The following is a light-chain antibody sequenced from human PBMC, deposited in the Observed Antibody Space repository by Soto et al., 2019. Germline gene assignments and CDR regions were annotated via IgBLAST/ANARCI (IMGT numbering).Light chain of an antibody. J-gene: IGKJ4*01. CDR3: QQVNSYPLS. CDR2: AAS. V-gene: IGKV1-9*01. CDR1: QGIKSY. Sequence: DIQLTQSPSFLSASVEDRVTITCRASQGIKSYLAWYQQAPEKAPKLLIYAASTLQSVVPSRFSGSASGTEFTLTINGLQPEDFATYYCQQVNSYPLSFGGGTKVEIK.